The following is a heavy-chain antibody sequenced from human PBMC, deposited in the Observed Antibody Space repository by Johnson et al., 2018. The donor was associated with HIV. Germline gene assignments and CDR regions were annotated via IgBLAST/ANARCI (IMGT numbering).Heavy chain of an antibody. D-gene: IGHD5-24*01. Sequence: VQLVESGGGVVQPGRSLRLSCAASGFTFSSYWMSWVRQAPGKGLEWVANIKQDGSEKYYVDSVKGRFTISRDNAKNSLYLQMNSLRAGDTAVYFCARRDPWVENGALDIWGQGTMVTVSS. CDR3: ARRDPWVENGALDI. J-gene: IGHJ3*02. CDR2: IKQDGSEK. V-gene: IGHV3-7*01. CDR1: GFTFSSYW.